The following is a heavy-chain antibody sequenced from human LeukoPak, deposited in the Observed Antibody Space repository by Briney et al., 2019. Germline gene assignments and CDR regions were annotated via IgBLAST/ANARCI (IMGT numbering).Heavy chain of an antibody. V-gene: IGHV3-7*01. D-gene: IGHD3-10*01. CDR2: IKTDGSET. CDR1: GFSFSNYW. CDR3: VSAIRGSPIDY. J-gene: IGHJ4*02. Sequence: PGRSPRLSCAASGFSFSNYWMGWVRQAPGKGLACVANIKTDGSETYYVDSVKGRFTISRDNAKNSLFLQMNSLRAEDTAIYYCVSAIRGSPIDYWGQGTLVSVPS.